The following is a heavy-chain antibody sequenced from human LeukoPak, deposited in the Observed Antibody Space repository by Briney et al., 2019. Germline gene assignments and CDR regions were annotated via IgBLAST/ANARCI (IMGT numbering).Heavy chain of an antibody. CDR1: GFTFSSYG. CDR3: AKTDGYTSGWSGIDY. J-gene: IGHJ4*02. V-gene: IGHV3-33*06. D-gene: IGHD6-19*01. Sequence: PGRSLRLSCAASGFTFSSYGMHSVRHAPGKGVGRVAVIWYNGSNKYYADSVKGRFTISRDNSKNTLYLQMNSLRVEDTAVYYCAKTDGYTSGWSGIDYWRQGTLVTVSS. CDR2: IWYNGSNK.